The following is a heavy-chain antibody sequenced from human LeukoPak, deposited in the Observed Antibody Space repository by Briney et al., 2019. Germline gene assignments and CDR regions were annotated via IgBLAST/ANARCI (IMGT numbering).Heavy chain of an antibody. Sequence: GGSLRLSCAASGFTFSSYVMHWVRQAPGKGLEWVAVIWYDGSNKYYADSVKGRFTISRDNSKNTLYLQMNSLRAEDTAVYYCAINIGYFDYWGQGTLVTVSS. CDR3: AINIGYFDY. CDR2: IWYDGSNK. J-gene: IGHJ4*02. CDR1: GFTFSSYV. V-gene: IGHV3-33*01.